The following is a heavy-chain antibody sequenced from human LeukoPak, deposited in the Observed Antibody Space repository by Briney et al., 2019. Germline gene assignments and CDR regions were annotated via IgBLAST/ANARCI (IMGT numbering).Heavy chain of an antibody. Sequence: SETLSLTCTVSGGSISSYYWSWIRQPPGKGLEWIGYIYYSGSTNYNPSLKSRVTISVDTSKNRFSLKLSSVTAADTAVYYCARGPAPYYFDYWGQGTLVTVSS. J-gene: IGHJ4*02. CDR3: ARGPAPYYFDY. V-gene: IGHV4-59*01. CDR2: IYYSGST. CDR1: GGSISSYY.